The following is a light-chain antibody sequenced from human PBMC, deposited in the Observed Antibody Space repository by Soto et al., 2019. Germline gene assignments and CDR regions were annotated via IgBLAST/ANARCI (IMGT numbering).Light chain of an antibody. CDR2: DAS. CDR3: QKYDSLPIT. Sequence: IQLTQSPSSLSACVGYIVTISCQASQDIRYYLNWFQQKPGKAPKVLIYDASRLETGVPSRFSGSGSGTHFSLAISSLQPEDIATYYCQKYDSLPITCGQGTQREIK. CDR1: QDIRYY. V-gene: IGKV1-33*01. J-gene: IGKJ5*01.